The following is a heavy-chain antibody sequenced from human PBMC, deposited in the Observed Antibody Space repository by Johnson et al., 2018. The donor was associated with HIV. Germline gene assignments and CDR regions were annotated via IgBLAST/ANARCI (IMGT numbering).Heavy chain of an antibody. CDR2: IKQDGSEK. V-gene: IGHV3-7*03. CDR3: ARGYSSSSDDAFDI. J-gene: IGHJ3*02. Sequence: EVQLVESGGGLVQPGGSLRLSCAASGFTFSSYWMTWVRQAPGKGLEWVANIKQDGSEKYYVAFVRGRFTITRDNAKNSLSLQMNSLRAEDTAMYYCARGYSSSSDDAFDIWGQGTLVTVSS. D-gene: IGHD6-13*01. CDR1: GFTFSSYW.